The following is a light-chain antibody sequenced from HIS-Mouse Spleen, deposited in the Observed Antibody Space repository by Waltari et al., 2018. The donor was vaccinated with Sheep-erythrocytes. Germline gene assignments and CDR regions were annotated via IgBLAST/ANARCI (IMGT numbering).Light chain of an antibody. CDR2: GNS. Sequence: QSALTQPRSVSGSPGQSVTISCTGTSSDVGGYNYVSWYQQLPGTAPKLLIYGNSNRPSGVPDRFSGSKSGTSASLAITGLQAEDEADYYCQSYDSSLSGSVFGGGTKLTVL. CDR3: QSYDSSLSGSV. CDR1: SSDVGGYNY. V-gene: IGLV2-11*01. J-gene: IGLJ2*01.